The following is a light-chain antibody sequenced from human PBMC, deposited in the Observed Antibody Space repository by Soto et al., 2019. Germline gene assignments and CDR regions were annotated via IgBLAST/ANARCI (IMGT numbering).Light chain of an antibody. CDR2: DAS. Sequence: DIQMTQSPSSLSASVGDRVTITCQASQDISNKLNWYQQKAGKAPKLLIYDASNLETGVPSRFSGGGSGTDFTFTISSLQPEDIATYYCQQYDKRIVTFGPGTKVDIK. V-gene: IGKV1-33*01. CDR1: QDISNK. CDR3: QQYDKRIVT. J-gene: IGKJ3*01.